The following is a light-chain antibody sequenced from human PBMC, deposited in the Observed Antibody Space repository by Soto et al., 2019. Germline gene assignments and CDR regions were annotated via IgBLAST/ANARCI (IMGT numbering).Light chain of an antibody. J-gene: IGKJ4*01. V-gene: IGKV3-15*01. CDR1: QSISNK. CDR3: QQYENWPLT. CDR2: GAS. Sequence: EIVMTQSPGTLSVSPGERATLSCRASQSISNKLAWHQQKPGQAPRLLVYGASTRASGISPRFTGSGSGTDFNLTISSLQSEDFAVYYCQQYENWPLTFGGGTKVDIK.